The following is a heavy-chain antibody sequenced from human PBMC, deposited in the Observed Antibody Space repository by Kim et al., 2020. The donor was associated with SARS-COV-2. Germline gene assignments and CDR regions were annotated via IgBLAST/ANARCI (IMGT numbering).Heavy chain of an antibody. Sequence: SETLSLTCAVYGGSFSGYYWSWIRQPPGKGLEWIGEINHSGSTNYNPSLKSRVTISVDTSKNQFSLKLSSVTAADTAVYYCARLRYFDYWGQGTLVTVSS. CDR1: GGSFSGYY. CDR3: ARLRYFDY. J-gene: IGHJ4*02. V-gene: IGHV4-34*01. CDR2: INHSGST.